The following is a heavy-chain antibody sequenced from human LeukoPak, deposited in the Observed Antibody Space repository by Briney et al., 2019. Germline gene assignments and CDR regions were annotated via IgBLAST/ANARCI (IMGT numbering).Heavy chain of an antibody. J-gene: IGHJ4*02. CDR1: GFPFSNYA. V-gene: IGHV3-30*04. CDR3: ARDPAKGAATYFDY. Sequence: PGRSLRLSCTASGFPFSNYAMNWVRQTPGKGLEWVAPISFDGAKIYYADSVKGRFTISRDNSKNTLFLQMNSLTVEDTAVYYCARDPAKGAATYFDYWGQGTLVTVSS. D-gene: IGHD2-15*01. CDR2: ISFDGAKI.